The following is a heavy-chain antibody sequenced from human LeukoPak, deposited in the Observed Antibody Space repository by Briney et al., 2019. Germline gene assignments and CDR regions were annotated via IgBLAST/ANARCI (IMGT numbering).Heavy chain of an antibody. CDR2: LNPSSGST. CDR1: GYTFTTYY. V-gene: IGHV1-46*01. D-gene: IGHD3-22*01. J-gene: IGHJ4*02. CDR3: ARDGEYYDSSGSYFDY. Sequence: GASVTVSCTASGYTFTTYYMHWVRQAPGQGLEWMGILNPSSGSTSYAQRFQGRVTMTRDTSTSTFYMELRSLKSEDTAVYYCARDGEYYDSSGSYFDYWGQGTAVTVSS.